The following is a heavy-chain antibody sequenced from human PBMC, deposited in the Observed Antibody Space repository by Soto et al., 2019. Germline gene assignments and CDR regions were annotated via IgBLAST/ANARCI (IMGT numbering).Heavy chain of an antibody. V-gene: IGHV3-30-3*01. Sequence: GGSLRLSCAASGFTFSSYAMHWVRQAPGKGLEWVAVISYDGSNKYYADSVKGRFTISRDNSKNTLYLQMNSLRAEDTAVYYCARDCSYAMVDYWGQGTLVTVSS. CDR2: ISYDGSNK. CDR1: GFTFSSYA. CDR3: ARDCSYAMVDY. D-gene: IGHD5-18*01. J-gene: IGHJ4*02.